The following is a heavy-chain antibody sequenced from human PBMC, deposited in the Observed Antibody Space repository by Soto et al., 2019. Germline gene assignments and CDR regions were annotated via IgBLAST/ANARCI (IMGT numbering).Heavy chain of an antibody. CDR2: LSYTGST. CDR1: DGNIVSGGCC. CDR3: ARELEGGVFDI. V-gene: IGHV4-30-4*01. J-gene: IGHJ3*02. D-gene: IGHD2-8*02. Sequence: SVPLSVTCTVADGNIVSGGCCWSRNRQPPGKGPEWMGYLSYTGSTYYNPSLRNRATISVDESSNLLSLRLSSVTAADTAVYYCARELEGGVFDIWGRGTLVTVSS.